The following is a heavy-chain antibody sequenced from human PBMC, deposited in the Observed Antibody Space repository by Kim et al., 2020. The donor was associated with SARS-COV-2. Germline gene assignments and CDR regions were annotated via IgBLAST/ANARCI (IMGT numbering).Heavy chain of an antibody. Sequence: STFYAGPVEGRFTLSRDNSENTLHLQMGSLRVEETGVYYCAREPARRADYWGRGTLVTVSS. J-gene: IGHJ4*02. CDR3: AREPARRADY. CDR2: ST. V-gene: IGHV3-23*01.